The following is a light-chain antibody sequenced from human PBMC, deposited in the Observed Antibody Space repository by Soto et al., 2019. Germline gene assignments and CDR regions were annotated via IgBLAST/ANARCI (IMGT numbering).Light chain of an antibody. V-gene: IGKV3-15*01. Sequence: EIVMTQSPATLSVSPGERATLSCRASQSVSSNLAWYQQKPGQAPRLLIYGASTRATGIPARFSGSGSGTEFILTISSLQSEDFAVYYCQQYNNWQTFGQGTKVEIK. CDR3: QQYNNWQT. CDR1: QSVSSN. CDR2: GAS. J-gene: IGKJ1*01.